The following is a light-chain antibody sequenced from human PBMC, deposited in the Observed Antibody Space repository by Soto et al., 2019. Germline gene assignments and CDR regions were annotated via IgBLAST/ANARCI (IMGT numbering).Light chain of an antibody. CDR2: GAS. J-gene: IGKJ1*01. CDR1: QSVSSSY. CDR3: QHYGSSPQT. V-gene: IGKV3-20*01. Sequence: EIVLTQSPGTLSLSPGERATLSCRASQSVSSSYLAWYQQKPGQAPRLLIYGASSRATGIPDRFSGSGSGTDFTLTISRREPDDFAVYYCQHYGSSPQTFGQGTKVEIK.